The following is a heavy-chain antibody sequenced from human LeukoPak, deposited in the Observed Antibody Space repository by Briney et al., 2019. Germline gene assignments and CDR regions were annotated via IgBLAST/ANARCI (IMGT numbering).Heavy chain of an antibody. CDR3: ATVAYRGITVGPQARSFDY. CDR1: GYTLTELS. V-gene: IGHV1-24*01. D-gene: IGHD2-21*01. Sequence: ASVKVSCKVSGYTLTELSMHWVRQAPGKGLEWMGGFDPEDGETIYAQKFQGRVTMTEDTSTDTAYMELSSLRSEDTAVYYCATVAYRGITVGPQARSFDYWGQGTLVTVSS. CDR2: FDPEDGET. J-gene: IGHJ4*02.